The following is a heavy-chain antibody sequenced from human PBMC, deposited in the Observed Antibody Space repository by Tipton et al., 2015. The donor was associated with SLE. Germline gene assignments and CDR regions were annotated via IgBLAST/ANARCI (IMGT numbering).Heavy chain of an antibody. D-gene: IGHD6-19*01. CDR1: GGSISSGSYY. Sequence: TLSLTCTVSGGSISSGSYYWSWIRQPAGKGLEWIGHIYATGITNYNPSLKSRITISVDTSKNQFSLKLSSVTAADTAVYYCARASSGSAQRRWYINLRGRGTLVTVPS. J-gene: IGHJ2*01. CDR2: IYATGIT. V-gene: IGHV4-61*09. CDR3: ARASSGSAQRRWYINL.